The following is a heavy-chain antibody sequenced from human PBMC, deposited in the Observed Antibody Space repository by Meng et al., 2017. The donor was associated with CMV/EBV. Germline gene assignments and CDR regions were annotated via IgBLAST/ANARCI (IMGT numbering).Heavy chain of an antibody. CDR1: GGCLRDCY. J-gene: IGHJ5*02. Sequence: QVQLQPSGAGLLKHMEALALTFAVYGGCLRDCYVRCIRQPPDKGREGMGESNQSGSTNYNPSLKSRVTMSVDTSKNQFSLKLSSVTAADTAVYYCARGVGGWFDPWGQGTLVTVSS. V-gene: IGHV4-34*01. CDR2: SNQSGST. D-gene: IGHD1-26*01. CDR3: ARGVGGWFDP.